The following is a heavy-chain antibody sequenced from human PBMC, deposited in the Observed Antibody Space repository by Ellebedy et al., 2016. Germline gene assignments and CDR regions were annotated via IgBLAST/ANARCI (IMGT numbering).Heavy chain of an antibody. V-gene: IGHV4-34*01. Sequence: ESLKISCAVYGGSFSGYYWIWIRQPPGKGFEWIGEINHSGSSNHNPSLKGRLTMSVDMSQNQFSLRLRSVTAADTAVYYCARVKPNYIRNWHALDYWGQGIRVTVSS. CDR3: ARVKPNYIRNWHALDY. D-gene: IGHD1-7*01. CDR2: INHSGSS. J-gene: IGHJ4*02. CDR1: GGSFSGYY.